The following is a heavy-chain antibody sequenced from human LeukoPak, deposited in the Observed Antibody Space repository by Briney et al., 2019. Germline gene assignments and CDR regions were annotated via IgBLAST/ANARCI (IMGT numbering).Heavy chain of an antibody. D-gene: IGHD2-21*01. V-gene: IGHV3-23*01. Sequence: GGSLRLSCAASGFILSIYSMSWVRQAPGKGLEWVSSISVSGNTYHADSVKGRFTISRDSYKNTLYLQMNRLRAEDAAVYYCAKAPVTTCSGAYCYPFDYWGQGTLVTVSS. CDR3: AKAPVTTCSGAYCYPFDY. CDR1: GFILSIYS. CDR2: ISVSGNT. J-gene: IGHJ4*02.